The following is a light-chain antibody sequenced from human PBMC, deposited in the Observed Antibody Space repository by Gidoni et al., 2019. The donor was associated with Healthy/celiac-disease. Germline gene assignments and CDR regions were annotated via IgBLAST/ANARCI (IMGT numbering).Light chain of an antibody. J-gene: IGLJ3*02. Sequence: NFMLTQPTSVSESPGKTVTISCTRSSGSFASYYVHWYQQRPGSSPSTVIYEDNQRPSGVPDRFSGSIDSSSNSASLTISGLKTEDEADYYCQSYDSSNQVFGGGTKLTVL. CDR1: SGSFASYY. CDR3: QSYDSSNQV. V-gene: IGLV6-57*01. CDR2: EDN.